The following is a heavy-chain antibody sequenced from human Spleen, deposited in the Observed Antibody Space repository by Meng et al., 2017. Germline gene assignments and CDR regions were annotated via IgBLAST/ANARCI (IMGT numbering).Heavy chain of an antibody. Sequence: EVQLVESGGGLVQPGESLRLSCAASGFTFSSYWMHWVRQAPGKGLMWVSRVNTDESNRDYAGSVRGRFTISRDSAKSILYLQMNSLRAEDTALYYCVRDFGGNADYWGQGILVTVSS. CDR1: GFTFSSYW. D-gene: IGHD4-23*01. CDR2: VNTDESNR. J-gene: IGHJ4*02. V-gene: IGHV3-74*01. CDR3: VRDFGGNADY.